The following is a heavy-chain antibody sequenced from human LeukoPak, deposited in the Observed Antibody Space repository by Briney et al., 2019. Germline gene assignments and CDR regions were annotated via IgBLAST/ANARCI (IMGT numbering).Heavy chain of an antibody. J-gene: IGHJ5*02. D-gene: IGHD1-26*01. CDR3: ARIVGAIAQNWFDP. Sequence: GSLRLSCAASGFTFSSYAMHWVRQAPGKGLGWLPVLSYDGSNKYYADSVKGRFTISRDNSKNTLYQQMNSLRAEDTAVYYCARIVGAIAQNWFDPWGQGTLVTVSS. V-gene: IGHV3-30*04. CDR1: GFTFSSYA. CDR2: LSYDGSNK.